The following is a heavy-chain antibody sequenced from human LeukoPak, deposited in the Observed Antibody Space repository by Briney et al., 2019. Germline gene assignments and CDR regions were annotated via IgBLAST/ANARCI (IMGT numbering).Heavy chain of an antibody. D-gene: IGHD5-12*01. Sequence: EASVKVSCKASGYTFTSYGISWVRQAPGQGLEWMGWISAYNGNTNYAQKLQGRVTMTTDTSTSTAHMELRSLRSDDTVVYYCASYGSGYERWGQGTLVTVSS. J-gene: IGHJ4*02. CDR2: ISAYNGNT. CDR1: GYTFTSYG. V-gene: IGHV1-18*01. CDR3: ASYGSGYER.